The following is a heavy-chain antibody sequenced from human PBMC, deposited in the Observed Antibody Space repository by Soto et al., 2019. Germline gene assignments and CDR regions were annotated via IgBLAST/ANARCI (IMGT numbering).Heavy chain of an antibody. CDR1: GFTFDDHA. D-gene: IGHD2-21*01. V-gene: IGHV3-9*01. CDR3: AKGGIVVTAPISPGAFDY. Sequence: PGGSLRLSCAASGFTFDDHAMHWVRQAPGKGLEWVSGISWDSATIVYADSVKGRFTTSRDNVKNSLYLQMDTMTSEDTALYFCAKGGIVVTAPISPGAFDYWGQGTPVTVSS. J-gene: IGHJ4*02. CDR2: ISWDSATI.